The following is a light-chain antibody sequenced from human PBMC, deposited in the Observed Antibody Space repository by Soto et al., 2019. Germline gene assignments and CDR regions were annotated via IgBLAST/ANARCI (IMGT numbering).Light chain of an antibody. CDR1: SSDVGGYNY. CDR3: SSYTYSNTHV. J-gene: IGLJ1*01. V-gene: IGLV2-14*01. CDR2: DVS. Sequence: QSALTHPASLSVSPGLSISISCTGTSSDVGGYNYVSWYQQHPGKAPKLIIYDVSSRPSGVSIRFSGSKSGNTASLTISGLQAEDEADYYCSSYTYSNTHVFGSGTKVTVL.